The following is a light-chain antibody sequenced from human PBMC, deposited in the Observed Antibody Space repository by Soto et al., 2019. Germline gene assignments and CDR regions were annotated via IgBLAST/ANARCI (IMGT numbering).Light chain of an antibody. Sequence: QSVLTQPPSVSAAPGQKVTISCSGSSSNIGKNYVSWYQQLPGAAPKLLIYDNSQRPSGIPDRFSGSKSGTSATLGITGLQTGDEADYYCGTWDNSLSVFFVFGTGTKVTVL. J-gene: IGLJ1*01. CDR3: GTWDNSLSVFFV. CDR1: SSNIGKNY. CDR2: DNS. V-gene: IGLV1-51*01.